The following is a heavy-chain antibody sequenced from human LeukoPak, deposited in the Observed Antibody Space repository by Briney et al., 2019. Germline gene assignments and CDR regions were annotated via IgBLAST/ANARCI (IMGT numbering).Heavy chain of an antibody. CDR2: IIPIFGTA. CDR1: GGTFSSYA. D-gene: IGHD2-15*01. CDR3: ARDKRIPFTGFDP. Sequence: SVKVSCKASGGTFSSYAISWVRQAPGQGLEWMGGIIPIFGTANYAQKFQGRVTITADESTSTAYMELSSLRSEDTAVYYCARDKRIPFTGFDPWGQGTLVTVSS. J-gene: IGHJ5*02. V-gene: IGHV1-69*13.